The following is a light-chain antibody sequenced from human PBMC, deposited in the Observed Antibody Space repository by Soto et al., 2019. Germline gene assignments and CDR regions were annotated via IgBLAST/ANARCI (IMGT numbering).Light chain of an antibody. J-gene: IGLJ1*01. CDR1: SSDIGGYNY. V-gene: IGLV2-8*01. Sequence: QSVLTQPPSASGSPGQSVTISCTGTSSDIGGYNYVSWYQQHPGKAPKLMIYEVSKRPSGVPDRFSGSKSGNTASLTVSGLQAGDGADNNCISYAARSNLGVLGTGTK. CDR3: ISYAARSNLGV. CDR2: EVS.